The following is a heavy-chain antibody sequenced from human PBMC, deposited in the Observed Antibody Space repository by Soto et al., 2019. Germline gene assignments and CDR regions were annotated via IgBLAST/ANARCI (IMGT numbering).Heavy chain of an antibody. D-gene: IGHD3-10*01. CDR1: GGSISSYY. J-gene: IGHJ6*02. V-gene: IGHV4-59*08. CDR2: IYYSGST. CDR3: ASTYYYGSGSYHRRYYYYGMDV. Sequence: SETLSLTCTVSGGSISSYYLSWIRQPPGKGLEWIGYIYYSGSTNYNPSLKSRVTISVDTSKNQFSLKLSSVTAADTAVYYCASTYYYGSGSYHRRYYYYGMDVWGQGTTVTVSS.